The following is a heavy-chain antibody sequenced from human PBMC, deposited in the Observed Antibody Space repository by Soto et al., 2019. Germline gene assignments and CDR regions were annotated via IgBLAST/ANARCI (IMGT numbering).Heavy chain of an antibody. CDR3: AREGRYDILTGAIGYYGMDV. CDR2: INPNSGGT. CDR1: GYTFTGYY. V-gene: IGHV1-2*04. Sequence: QVQLVQSGAEVKKPGASVKVSCKASGYTFTGYYMHWVRQAPGQGLEWMGWINPNSGGTNYAQKFQGWVTMTRDTSISTAYMERSRLRSDDTAVYYCAREGRYDILTGAIGYYGMDVWGQGTTVTVSS. J-gene: IGHJ6*02. D-gene: IGHD3-9*01.